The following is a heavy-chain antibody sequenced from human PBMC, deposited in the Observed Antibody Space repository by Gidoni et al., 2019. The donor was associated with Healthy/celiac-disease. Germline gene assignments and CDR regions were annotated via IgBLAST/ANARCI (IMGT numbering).Heavy chain of an antibody. D-gene: IGHD3-3*01. V-gene: IGHV4-34*01. CDR1: GGSFSGYY. J-gene: IGHJ5*02. Sequence: QVQLQQWGAGLLKPSETLSLTCAVYGGSFSGYYWSWIRQPPGKGREWIGEINHSGSTNHNPSLKSRVTISVDTSKNQFSLKLSSVTAADTAVYYCARGLTGVVARWFDPWGQGTLVTVSS. CDR2: INHSGST. CDR3: ARGLTGVVARWFDP.